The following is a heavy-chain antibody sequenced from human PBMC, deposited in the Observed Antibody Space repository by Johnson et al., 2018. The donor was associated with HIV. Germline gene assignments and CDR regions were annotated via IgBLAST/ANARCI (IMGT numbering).Heavy chain of an antibody. D-gene: IGHD3-3*01. J-gene: IGHJ3*02. CDR1: GFTFSSYA. V-gene: IGHV3-30*04. Sequence: QVQLVESGGGVVQPGRSLRLSCAASGFTFSSYAIHWVRQAPGKGLAWVAVISYDGSNTYYADSVKGRFTISRDTSKNTLYLQMNSLRAEDTAVYYCVKDLGLQLMEWSTAPADAFHIWGQGTMVTVSS. CDR3: VKDLGLQLMEWSTAPADAFHI. CDR2: ISYDGSNT.